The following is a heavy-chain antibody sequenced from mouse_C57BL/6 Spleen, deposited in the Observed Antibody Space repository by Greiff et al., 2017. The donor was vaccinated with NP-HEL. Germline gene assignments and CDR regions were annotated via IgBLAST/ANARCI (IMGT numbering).Heavy chain of an antibody. J-gene: IGHJ1*03. D-gene: IGHD4-1*01. Sequence: VKLQQSGPELVKPGASVKISCKASGYAFSSSWMNWVKQRPGKGLEWIGRIYPGDGDTNYNGKFKGKATLTADKSSSTAYMQLSSLTSEDSAVYFCANWDGWYFDVWGTGTTVTVSS. V-gene: IGHV1-82*01. CDR3: ANWDGWYFDV. CDR2: IYPGDGDT. CDR1: GYAFSSSW.